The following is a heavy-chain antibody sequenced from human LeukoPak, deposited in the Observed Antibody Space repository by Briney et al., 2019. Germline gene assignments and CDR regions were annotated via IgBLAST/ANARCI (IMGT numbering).Heavy chain of an antibody. J-gene: IGHJ4*02. V-gene: IGHV4-4*07. Sequence: SETLSLTCTVSGGSISSYYWSWIRQPAGKGLEWIGRIYTSGSTNYNPSLKSRVTISVDTSKNQFSLKLSSVTAADTAVYYCASTNILTGYYPYYFDYWGQGTLVTVSS. CDR1: GGSISSYY. CDR2: IYTSGST. CDR3: ASTNILTGYYPYYFDY. D-gene: IGHD3-9*01.